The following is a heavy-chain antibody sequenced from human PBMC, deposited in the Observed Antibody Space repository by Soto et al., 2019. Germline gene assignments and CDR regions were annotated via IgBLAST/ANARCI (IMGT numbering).Heavy chain of an antibody. Sequence: SVKVSCKASGGTFSSYAISWVRQAPGQGLEWMGGIIPIFGTANYAQKFQGRVTITADESTSTAYMELSSLRSEDTAVYYCARDRDYGDPRFAFDIRGQGTMVTVSS. J-gene: IGHJ3*02. D-gene: IGHD4-17*01. V-gene: IGHV1-69*13. CDR1: GGTFSSYA. CDR2: IIPIFGTA. CDR3: ARDRDYGDPRFAFDI.